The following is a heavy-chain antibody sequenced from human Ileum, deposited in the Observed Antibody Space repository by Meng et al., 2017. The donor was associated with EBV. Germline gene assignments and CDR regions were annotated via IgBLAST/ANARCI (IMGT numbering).Heavy chain of an antibody. Sequence: QGSGPGLVKPSGTLSPTGSVSNGSSTRDYWTWVRQPPGKGLEWIGYIYYTVSTNSNPSLKSRVTISLDTSKNQFSLNLSSVTAADTAVYFCARVSGMVRGVPPRRFDYWGQGTLVTVSS. D-gene: IGHD3-10*01. V-gene: IGHV4-59*01. CDR3: ARVSGMVRGVPPRRFDY. CDR1: NGSSTRDY. CDR2: IYYTVST. J-gene: IGHJ4*02.